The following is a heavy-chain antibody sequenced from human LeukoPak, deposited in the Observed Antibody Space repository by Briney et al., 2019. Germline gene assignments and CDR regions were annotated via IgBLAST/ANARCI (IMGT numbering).Heavy chain of an antibody. J-gene: IGHJ5*02. CDR2: IFHTEGA. V-gene: IGHV4-39*01. D-gene: IGHD3-3*01. CDR3: ARPVEDYDFWSGYRYNWFDP. CDR1: GGSITSNNDY. Sequence: SETLSLTCTVSGGSITSNNDYWAWIRQPPGKGLEWIGSIFHTEGASYNPSLKSRVTISLDTSKNQFSLSLTSVIAADTAVYYCARPVEDYDFWSGYRYNWFDPWGQGTLVTVSS.